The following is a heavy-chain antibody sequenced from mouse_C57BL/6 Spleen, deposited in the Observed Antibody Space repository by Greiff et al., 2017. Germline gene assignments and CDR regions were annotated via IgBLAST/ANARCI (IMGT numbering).Heavy chain of an antibody. CDR3: VGGVLLRSWYFDV. CDR1: GFSFNTYA. CDR2: IRSKSNNYAT. V-gene: IGHV10-1*01. D-gene: IGHD1-1*01. Sequence: EVQLVESGGGLVQPKGSLKLSCAASGFSFNTYAMNWVRQAPGKGLEWVARIRSKSNNYATYYADSVKDRFTISRDDSESMLYLQMNNLKTEDTAMYYCVGGVLLRSWYFDVWGTGTTVTVSS. J-gene: IGHJ1*03.